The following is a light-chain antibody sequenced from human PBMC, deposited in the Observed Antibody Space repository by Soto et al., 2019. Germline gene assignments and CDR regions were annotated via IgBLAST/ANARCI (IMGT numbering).Light chain of an antibody. CDR3: QQYGTSPHT. Sequence: EIVLTQSPGTLSLSPGERVTLSCRASQSVNSSYLAWYQHKPGQAPRLLIYGASTRATGIPDRFSGRGSGTDFTLNIARLDTGDFAVYYCQQYGTSPHTFGQGTKVDIK. V-gene: IGKV3-20*01. J-gene: IGKJ1*01. CDR2: GAS. CDR1: QSVNSSY.